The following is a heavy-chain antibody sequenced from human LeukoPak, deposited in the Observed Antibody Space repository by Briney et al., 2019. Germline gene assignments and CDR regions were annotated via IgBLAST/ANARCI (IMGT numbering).Heavy chain of an antibody. CDR1: GFTFSSYE. D-gene: IGHD5-24*01. CDR3: AKETYGYIIG. J-gene: IGHJ4*02. V-gene: IGHV3-48*03. CDR2: VSSSGSTI. Sequence: PGGSLRLSCAATGFTFSSYEMNWVRQAPGKGLEWVAYVSSSGSTIYYAASVKDRFTIYRDNAKNSLYLQMNSLRAEDTAVYYCAKETYGYIIGWGQGTLVTVSS.